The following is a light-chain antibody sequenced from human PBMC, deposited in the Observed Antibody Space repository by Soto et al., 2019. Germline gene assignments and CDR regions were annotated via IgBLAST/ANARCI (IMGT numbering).Light chain of an antibody. J-gene: IGKJ1*01. Sequence: EIVMTQSPVTLSVSPGETVTLSCRASQSLRSNLAWYQKKPGQTPRLLIYSASIRAAATPARFSGSGSGTEFTLTISSLQSEDFAVYYCQQYNNWPPWTFGQGTKVDIK. CDR2: SAS. V-gene: IGKV3-15*01. CDR1: QSLRSN. CDR3: QQYNNWPPWT.